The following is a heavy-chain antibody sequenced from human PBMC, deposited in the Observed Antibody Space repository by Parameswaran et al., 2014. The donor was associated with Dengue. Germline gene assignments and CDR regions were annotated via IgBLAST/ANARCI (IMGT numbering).Heavy chain of an antibody. D-gene: IGHD7-27*01. Sequence: GESLKISCKGSGYSFGYSFSSYWIGWVRQMPGKGLEWMGSIYPVDSETRYSPSFQGHVIISADKSTTTAYLQWSSLKASDNGMYYCAKTVDSTPETFDMWGQGTMVTVSS. CDR2: IYPVDSET. J-gene: IGHJ3*02. CDR1: GYSFGYSFSSYW. CDR3: AKTVDSTPETFDM. V-gene: IGHV5-51*01.